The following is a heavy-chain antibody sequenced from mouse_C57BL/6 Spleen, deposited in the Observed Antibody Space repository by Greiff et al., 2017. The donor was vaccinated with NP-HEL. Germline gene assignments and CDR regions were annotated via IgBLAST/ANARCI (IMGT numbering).Heavy chain of an antibody. J-gene: IGHJ2*01. CDR2: IDPSDSYT. CDR3: ARGGSTMVTT. D-gene: IGHD2-2*01. CDR1: GYTFTSYW. Sequence: QVQLQQSGAELVRPGTSVKLSCKASGYTFTSYWMHWVKQRPGQGLEWIGVIDPSDSYTNYNQKFKDKATLTVDKSSSTAYMQLSSLTSEDSAVYYCARGGSTMVTTWGQGTTLTVSS. V-gene: IGHV1-59*01.